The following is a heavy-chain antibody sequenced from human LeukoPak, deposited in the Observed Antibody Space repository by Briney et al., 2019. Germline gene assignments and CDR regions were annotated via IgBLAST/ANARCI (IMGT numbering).Heavy chain of an antibody. D-gene: IGHD3-3*01. J-gene: IGHJ4*02. Sequence: ASVKVSCKASGYTFTSYGISWVRQAPGQGLEWMGWISAYNGNTNYAQKLQGRVTITRDTSASTAYMELSSLRSEDTAVYYCARDSSFGVVIIMWYFDYWGQGTLVTVSS. CDR3: ARDSSFGVVIIMWYFDY. V-gene: IGHV1-18*01. CDR1: GYTFTSYG. CDR2: ISAYNGNT.